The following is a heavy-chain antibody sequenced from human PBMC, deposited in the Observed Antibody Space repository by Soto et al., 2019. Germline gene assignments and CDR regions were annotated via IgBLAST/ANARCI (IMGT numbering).Heavy chain of an antibody. V-gene: IGHV3-11*01. Sequence: PGGSLRLSCAASGFTFSDYYMSWIRQAPGKGLEWVSYISSSGSTIYYADSVKGRFTISRDNAKNSLYLQMNSLRAEDTAVYYCARDMRMVYAPWGYGMDVWGQGTTVTVSS. CDR3: ARDMRMVYAPWGYGMDV. CDR1: GFTFSDYY. J-gene: IGHJ6*02. D-gene: IGHD2-8*01. CDR2: ISSSGSTI.